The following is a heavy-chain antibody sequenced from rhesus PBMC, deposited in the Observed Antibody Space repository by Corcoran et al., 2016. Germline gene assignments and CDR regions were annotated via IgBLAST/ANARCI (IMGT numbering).Heavy chain of an antibody. Sequence: QVQLQESGPGVLKPSETLSLTCAVSGGSISDSYRWSWIRQPPGQGLEWFGDIIGSSGTTYYNPSRKIRVTISTDTSKNQFSLKLSSVTAADTAVYYCARGVVNFNWYFDLWGPGTPITISS. CDR1: GGSISDSYR. CDR3: ARGVVNFNWYFDL. J-gene: IGHJ2*01. D-gene: IGHD2-21*01. CDR2: IIGSSGTT. V-gene: IGHV4-65*01.